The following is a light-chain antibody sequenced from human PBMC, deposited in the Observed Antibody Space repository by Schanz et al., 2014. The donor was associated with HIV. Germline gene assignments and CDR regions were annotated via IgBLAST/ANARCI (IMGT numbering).Light chain of an antibody. CDR2: DAS. CDR3: QQYNNWPPYT. CDR1: QSVRSY. J-gene: IGKJ2*01. Sequence: EIVLTQSPATLSLSPGQRATLSCRASQSVRSYLAWYQHKPGQAPRLLIYDASNRATGIPARFSGSGSGTEFTLTISSLQSEDFAVYYCQQYNNWPPYTFGQGTKLEIK. V-gene: IGKV3-11*01.